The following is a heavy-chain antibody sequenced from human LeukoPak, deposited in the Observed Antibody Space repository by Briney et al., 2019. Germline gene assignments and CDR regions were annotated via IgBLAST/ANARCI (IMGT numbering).Heavy chain of an antibody. Sequence: GESLQISCKGSGYTFTSYWIGWVRPMPGKGLEWMGMVYPGDSDTRYSPSFQGQVTISADKSINTAYLQWSSLKASDTAMYYCARTAEASSGYSYWGQGTLVIVSS. CDR1: GYTFTSYW. J-gene: IGHJ4*02. CDR3: ARTAEASSGYSY. V-gene: IGHV5-51*01. D-gene: IGHD3-22*01. CDR2: VYPGDSDT.